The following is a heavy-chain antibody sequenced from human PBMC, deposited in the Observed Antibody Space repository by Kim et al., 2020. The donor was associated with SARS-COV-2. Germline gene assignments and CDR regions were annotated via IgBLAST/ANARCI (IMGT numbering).Heavy chain of an antibody. V-gene: IGHV4-34*01. Sequence: NYNPSLKSRVTISVDTSKNQFSLKLSSVTAADTAVYYCARSPYSSSSIDYWGQGTLVTVSS. CDR3: ARSPYSSSSIDY. J-gene: IGHJ4*02. D-gene: IGHD6-6*01.